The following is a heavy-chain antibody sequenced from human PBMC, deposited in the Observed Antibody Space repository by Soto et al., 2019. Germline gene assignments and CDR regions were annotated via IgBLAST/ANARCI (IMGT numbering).Heavy chain of an antibody. CDR1: GFTFSNFE. CDR3: ARAECSNPHCVTAYYSYGLDV. D-gene: IGHD2-2*01. V-gene: IGHV3-48*03. CDR2: INTAGSTK. Sequence: EVQLVESGGNLVQPGGSLRLSCAASGFTFSNFEMHWVRQAPGKGLEWVSYINTAGSTKYYAESVKGRFTISRDNARNSLFLKMNSLRAEDTAVYYCARAECSNPHCVTAYYSYGLDVWGQGTTVTVSS. J-gene: IGHJ6*02.